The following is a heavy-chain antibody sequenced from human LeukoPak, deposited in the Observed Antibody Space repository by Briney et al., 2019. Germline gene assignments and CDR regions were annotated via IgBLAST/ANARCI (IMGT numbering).Heavy chain of an antibody. D-gene: IGHD5-24*01. CDR2: MNPNSGNT. CDR3: ARTEMATILDFDY. J-gene: IGHJ4*02. CDR1: GYTFTSYD. Sequence: ASVKVSCKASGYTFTSYDINWVRQATGQGLEWMGWMNPNSGNTGYAQKFQGRVTMTRNTSISTAYMELSSLRSEDTAVFYCARTEMATILDFDYWGQGTLVTVSS. V-gene: IGHV1-8*01.